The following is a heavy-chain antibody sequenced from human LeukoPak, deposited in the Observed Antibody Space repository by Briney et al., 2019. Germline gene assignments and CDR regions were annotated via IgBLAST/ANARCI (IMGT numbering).Heavy chain of an antibody. CDR2: INPNSGGT. Sequence: ASVKVSCKASGYTFTGYYMHWVRQAPGQGLEWMGWINPNSGGTNYAQKFQGRATMTRDTSISTAYMELSRLRSDDTAVYYCAREVYCSGGSCYSAVDYWGQGTLVTVSS. V-gene: IGHV1-2*02. D-gene: IGHD2-15*01. CDR3: AREVYCSGGSCYSAVDY. J-gene: IGHJ4*02. CDR1: GYTFTGYY.